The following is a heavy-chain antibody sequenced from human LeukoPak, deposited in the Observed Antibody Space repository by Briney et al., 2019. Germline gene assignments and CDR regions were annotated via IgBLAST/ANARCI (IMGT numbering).Heavy chain of an antibody. CDR3: ARGPIAAAGTWPQVYYYYYMDV. Sequence: SETLSLTCAVYGGSFSGYYWSWIRQPPGKGLEWIGEINHSGSTNYNPSLKSRVTISVDTSKNQFSLKLSSVTAADTAVYYCARGPIAAAGTWPQVYYYYYMDVWGKGTTVTVSS. CDR2: INHSGST. V-gene: IGHV4-34*01. J-gene: IGHJ6*03. D-gene: IGHD6-13*01. CDR1: GGSFSGYY.